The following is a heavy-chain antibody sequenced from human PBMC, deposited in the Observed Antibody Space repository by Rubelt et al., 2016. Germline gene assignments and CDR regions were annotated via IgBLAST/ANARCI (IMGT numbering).Heavy chain of an antibody. D-gene: IGHD3-16*01. CDR2: ISGHGGST. V-gene: IGHV3-33*01. CDR3: ARSSSIYTCLDY. Sequence: QVQLVESGGGVVQPGRSLRLSCAASGFTFSNYGMHWVRQAPGKGLEWVAVISGHGGSTYYADSVKGRFTISRDNSKNTLYLQMNSLRGEDTAVDYCARSSSIYTCLDYWGQGTLVTVSS. J-gene: IGHJ4*02. CDR1: GFTFSNYG.